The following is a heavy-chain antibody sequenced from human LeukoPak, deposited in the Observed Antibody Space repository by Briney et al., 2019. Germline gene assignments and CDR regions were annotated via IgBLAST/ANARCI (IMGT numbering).Heavy chain of an antibody. CDR1: GFTFSSYW. V-gene: IGHV3-7*01. J-gene: IGHJ4*02. CDR2: IKQDGSEK. D-gene: IGHD5-18*01. CDR3: ARGPHGAAMENPFDY. Sequence: PGGSLRLSCAASGFTFSSYWMSWVRQAPGKGLEWVANIKQDGSEKYYVDSVKGRFTISRDNAKNSLYLQMNSLRAEDTAVYYCARGPHGAAMENPFDYWGQGTLVTVSS.